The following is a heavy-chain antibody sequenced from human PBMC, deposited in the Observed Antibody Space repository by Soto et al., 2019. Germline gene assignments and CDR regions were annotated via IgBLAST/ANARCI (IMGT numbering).Heavy chain of an antibody. CDR2: ITSTSNYI. D-gene: IGHD3-9*01. Sequence: EVQLVESGGGLVKPGGSLRLSCAASGFTFSSYTMNWVRQAQGKGLEWVSCITSTSNYIYYADSMKGRFTISRDNAKNSLHLQMNSLRGEDTAIYYCARGGDDILTGDWYYDPMDVWGQGTTVTVSS. CDR1: GFTFSSYT. V-gene: IGHV3-21*01. J-gene: IGHJ6*01. CDR3: ARGGDDILTGDWYYDPMDV.